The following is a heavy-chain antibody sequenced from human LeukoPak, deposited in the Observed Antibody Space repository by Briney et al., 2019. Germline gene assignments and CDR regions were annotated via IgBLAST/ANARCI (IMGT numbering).Heavy chain of an antibody. J-gene: IGHJ4*02. CDR1: GYTFTGYY. CDR2: VNPTNGAT. Sequence: GASVKVSCKASGYTFTGYYIHWVRRAPGQALEWMGWVNPTNGATSYAQKFQGRVTMTTDTSTNTAYMELSWLTSDDTAVYYCARPRIESGGYYYGHWGQGTLVTVSS. D-gene: IGHD3-22*01. V-gene: IGHV1-2*02. CDR3: ARPRIESGGYYYGH.